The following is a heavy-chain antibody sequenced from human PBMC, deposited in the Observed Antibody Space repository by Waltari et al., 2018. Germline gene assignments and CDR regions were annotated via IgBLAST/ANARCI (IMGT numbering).Heavy chain of an antibody. D-gene: IGHD3-16*01. CDR1: GFNFNTYR. CDR2: IKEDGGHD. Sequence: EVQLVESGGGLIQPGGSLRLSCATSGFNFNTYRMRWARQAPGKGLEWVANIKEDGGHDHYVDSVKGRFTVSRDNAKSSVYLHMSSLRAEDTAVYYCARASSYGTGFDPWGQGTLVTVSS. CDR3: ARASSYGTGFDP. J-gene: IGHJ5*02. V-gene: IGHV3-7*04.